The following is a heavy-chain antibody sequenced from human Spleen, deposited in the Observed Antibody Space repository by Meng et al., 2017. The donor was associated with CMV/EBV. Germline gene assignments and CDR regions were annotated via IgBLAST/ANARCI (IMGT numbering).Heavy chain of an antibody. CDR3: ARRGGGGYHNGAFDI. J-gene: IGHJ3*02. D-gene: IGHD5-24*01. CDR1: GFTFSTNT. CDR2: IKQDDSED. V-gene: IGHV3-7*01. Sequence: GESLKISCTASGFTFSTNTMNWVRQAPGKGLEWVANIKQDDSEDYRVDSVRGRFTISRDTAKNSLYLQMNSLRADDTAVYYCARRGGGGYHNGAFDIWGRGTMVTVSS.